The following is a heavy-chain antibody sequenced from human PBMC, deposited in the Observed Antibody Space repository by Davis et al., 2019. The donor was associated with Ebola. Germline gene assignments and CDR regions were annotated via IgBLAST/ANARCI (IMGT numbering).Heavy chain of an antibody. J-gene: IGHJ4*02. CDR2: IDNSGST. D-gene: IGHD1-26*01. CDR3: ARSSSGSYDDY. CDR1: DASVTSHY. V-gene: IGHV4-4*07. Sequence: PSETLSLTCSVSDASVTSHYWSWIRQPAGKGLEWIGRIDNSGSTSYNPSLKSRLSMSLDTSKNLFSLKMSSVTAADTAVYYCARSSSGSYDDYWGQGTLVTVSS.